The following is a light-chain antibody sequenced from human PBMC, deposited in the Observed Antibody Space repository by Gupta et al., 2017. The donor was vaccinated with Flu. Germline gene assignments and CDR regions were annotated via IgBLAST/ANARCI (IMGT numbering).Light chain of an antibody. CDR1: SGNIASNY. CDR2: EGR. J-gene: IGLJ3*02. CDR3: QSYDVNSRV. V-gene: IGLV6-57*01. Sequence: KFILTQPHSVSESPGKTVTISCTRSSGNIASNYVQWYRQRPGSSPTTVIYEGRRRPSGVPDRFSGAVDSSSNSASLTISGLKTEDEDDYYCQSYDVNSRVFGGGTKLTVL.